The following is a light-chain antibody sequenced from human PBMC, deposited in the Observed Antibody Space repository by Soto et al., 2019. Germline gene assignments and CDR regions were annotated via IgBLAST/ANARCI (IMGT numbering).Light chain of an antibody. Sequence: DIQMTQSPSTLSAFVGDRVTITCRASQSISSWLAWYQQKPGKAPKLLIYDASSLESGVPSRFSGSGSGTEFTLTITSLQPDDFATYYCQQYNSYSYTVGQGTKVDIK. V-gene: IGKV1-5*01. CDR2: DAS. CDR1: QSISSW. J-gene: IGKJ2*01. CDR3: QQYNSYSYT.